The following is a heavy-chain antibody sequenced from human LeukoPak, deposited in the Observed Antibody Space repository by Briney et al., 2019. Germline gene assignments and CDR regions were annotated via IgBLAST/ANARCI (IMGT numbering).Heavy chain of an antibody. CDR3: ARDHENYYGSGSYYKWDY. J-gene: IGHJ4*02. V-gene: IGHV3-30*02. Sequence: GGSLRLSCAASGFTFTSFGMHWVRQAPGKGLEWVAFIRNDGDVIYYTDSVKGRFTISRDNSKDTVYLQLNSLRAEDTAVYYCARDHENYYGSGSYYKWDYWGQGTLVTVSS. CDR2: IRNDGDVI. D-gene: IGHD3-10*01. CDR1: GFTFTSFG.